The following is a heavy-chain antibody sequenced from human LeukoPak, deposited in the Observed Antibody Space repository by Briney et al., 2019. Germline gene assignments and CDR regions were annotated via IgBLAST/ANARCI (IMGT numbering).Heavy chain of an antibody. J-gene: IGHJ4*02. Sequence: GASVKVSCKASGYTFTNYYSHWARQAPGQGLEWMGIINPSGGGTKYAQKFQGRVTMTRDTSTNTVYMELSSLRSEDTAVYYCARDQYCSGATCYYFDYWGQGTLVTVSA. CDR3: ARDQYCSGATCYYFDY. CDR2: INPSGGGT. V-gene: IGHV1-46*01. D-gene: IGHD2-15*01. CDR1: GYTFTNYY.